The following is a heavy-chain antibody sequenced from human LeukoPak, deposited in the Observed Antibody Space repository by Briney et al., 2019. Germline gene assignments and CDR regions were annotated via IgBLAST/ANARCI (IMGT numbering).Heavy chain of an antibody. CDR3: AKERRTYYYDSSGLGAFDI. CDR1: GFTFSTYS. V-gene: IGHV3-9*03. CDR2: ISWNSGSI. Sequence: PGGSLRLSCAASGFTFSTYSMNWVRQAPGKGLEWVSGISWNSGSIGYADSVKGRFTISRDNAKNPLYLQMNSLRAEDMALYYCAKERRTYYYDSSGLGAFDIWGQGTMVTVSS. J-gene: IGHJ3*02. D-gene: IGHD3-22*01.